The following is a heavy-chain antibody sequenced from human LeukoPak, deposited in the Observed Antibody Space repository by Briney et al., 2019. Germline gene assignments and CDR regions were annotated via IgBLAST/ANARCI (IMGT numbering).Heavy chain of an antibody. V-gene: IGHV3-21*01. CDR1: GFTFSSYA. CDR3: ARDVYYYDSSGYYGVDY. Sequence: GGSLRLSCAASGFTFSSYAMSWVRQAPGKGLEWVSSISSSSSYIYYADSVKGRFTISRDNAKNTLYLQMNSLRAEDTAVYYCARDVYYYDSSGYYGVDYWGQGTLVTVSS. CDR2: ISSSSSYI. J-gene: IGHJ4*02. D-gene: IGHD3-22*01.